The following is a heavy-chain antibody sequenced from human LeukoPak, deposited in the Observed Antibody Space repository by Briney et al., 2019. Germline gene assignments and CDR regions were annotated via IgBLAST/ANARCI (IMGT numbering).Heavy chain of an antibody. CDR3: AXYLYWWSDLGY. CDR1: GFTFSDYW. Sequence: GGSLRLSCAASGFTFSDYWMTWVRQAPGKGLEWVANIKPDGSEKYYVDSVKGRFTISRDNAKNSLYLQMNSLRVEDTAVYYCAXYLYWWSDLGYWGQGTXVTVSX. D-gene: IGHD2-8*02. CDR2: IKPDGSEK. V-gene: IGHV3-7*01. J-gene: IGHJ4*02.